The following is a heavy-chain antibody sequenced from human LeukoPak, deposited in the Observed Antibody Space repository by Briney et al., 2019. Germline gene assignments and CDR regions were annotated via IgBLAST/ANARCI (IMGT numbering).Heavy chain of an antibody. Sequence: RASVKVSCKASGYTFTDYYMHWVRQAPGQGLEWMGWINPNSGGTNYAQKFQGRVTMTRDTSISTAYIELSRLRSDDTAVYYCARGRRILVGDTNAGDYFDYWGQGTLVTVSS. CDR3: ARGRRILVGDTNAGDYFDY. J-gene: IGHJ4*02. D-gene: IGHD1-26*01. V-gene: IGHV1-2*02. CDR2: INPNSGGT. CDR1: GYTFTDYY.